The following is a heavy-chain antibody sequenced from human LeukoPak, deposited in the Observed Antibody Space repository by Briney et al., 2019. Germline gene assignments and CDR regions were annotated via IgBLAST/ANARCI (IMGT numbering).Heavy chain of an antibody. V-gene: IGHV3-33*06. CDR3: AKAHLPRHEKGNFYFDY. J-gene: IGHJ4*02. CDR2: IWYDGSEK. Sequence: GRSLRLSCAASGFTFSTYGMHWVRQAPGKGLEWVALIWYDGSEKYYADSVKGRFTITRDNSKKTLNLQMNSLRVEDTAVYYCAKAHLPRHEKGNFYFDYWGQGTLVTVSS. D-gene: IGHD3-10*01. CDR1: GFTFSTYG.